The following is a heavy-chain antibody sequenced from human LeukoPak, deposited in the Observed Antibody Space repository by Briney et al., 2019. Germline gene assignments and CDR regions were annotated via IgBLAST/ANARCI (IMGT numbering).Heavy chain of an antibody. CDR1: GGTFSIYA. CDR2: IIPIFGTA. Sequence: GASVKVSSTASGGTFSIYAISWVRQAPGQGLEWMGGIIPIFGTANYAQKFQGRVTITADESTSTAYMELSSLRSEDTAVYYCARSITMIVQGAFDIWGQGTMVTVSS. J-gene: IGHJ3*02. D-gene: IGHD3-22*01. V-gene: IGHV1-69*13. CDR3: ARSITMIVQGAFDI.